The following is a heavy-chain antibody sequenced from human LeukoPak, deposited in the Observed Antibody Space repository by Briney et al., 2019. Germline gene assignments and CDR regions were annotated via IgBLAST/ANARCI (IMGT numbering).Heavy chain of an antibody. CDR2: INPSGGST. J-gene: IGHJ6*03. Sequence: ASVKVSCKASGYTFTSYYMHWVRQAPGQGLEWMGIINPSGGSTSYAQKFQGRVTMTTDTSTTTAYMELRSLRSDDTAVYYCARADGYAYYYMDVWGKGTTVTVSS. CDR1: GYTFTSYY. D-gene: IGHD3-16*01. V-gene: IGHV1-46*01. CDR3: ARADGYAYYYMDV.